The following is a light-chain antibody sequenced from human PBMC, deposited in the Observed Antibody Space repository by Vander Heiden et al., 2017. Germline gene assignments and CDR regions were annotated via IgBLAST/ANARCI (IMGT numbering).Light chain of an antibody. J-gene: IGLJ2*01. V-gene: IGLV2-23*02. CDR2: EVT. CDR3: CSYAGSRTVV. Sequence: QSALTQPASVSGSPGQSITISCPGTSTDLRSYTLVSWYQQHPGEAPKLIIYEVTKRPLGVSSRFSGSKSGNTASLTISGLQAEDEAHYHCCSYAGSRTVVFGGGTSLTVL. CDR1: STDLRSYTL.